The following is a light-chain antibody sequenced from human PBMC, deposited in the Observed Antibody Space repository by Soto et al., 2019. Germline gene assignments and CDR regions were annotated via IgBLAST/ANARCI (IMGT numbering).Light chain of an antibody. J-gene: IGLJ1*01. CDR2: GNS. V-gene: IGLV1-40*01. CDR1: SSNIGAGYD. CDR3: QPYDSSLSGYV. Sequence: QSVLTQPPSVSGARGQRVTISCTGSSSNIGAGYDVHWYQQLPGTAPKLLVYGNSNRPSGVPDRFSGSKSGTSASLAITGLKAEDEADYYCQPYDSSLSGYVLGKGTKVTVL.